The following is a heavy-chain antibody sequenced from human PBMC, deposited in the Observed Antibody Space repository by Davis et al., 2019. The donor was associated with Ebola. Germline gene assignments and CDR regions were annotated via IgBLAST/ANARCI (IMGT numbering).Heavy chain of an antibody. CDR1: GFTFSTYS. CDR3: ARVGHMAAFFPWYLDL. D-gene: IGHD3-3*02. Sequence: GESLKISCAASGFTFSTYSMNWVRQAPGKGLEWVSSISSSSSYIYYADSVKGRFTISRDNAKNSLYLQMNSLRADDTAVYYCARVGHMAAFFPWYLDLWGRGTLVTVSS. J-gene: IGHJ2*01. CDR2: ISSSSSYI. V-gene: IGHV3-21*04.